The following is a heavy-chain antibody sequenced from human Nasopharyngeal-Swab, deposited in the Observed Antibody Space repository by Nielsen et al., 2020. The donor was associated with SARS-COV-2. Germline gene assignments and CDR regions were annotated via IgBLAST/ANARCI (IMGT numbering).Heavy chain of an antibody. J-gene: IGHJ6*03. D-gene: IGHD1-14*01. V-gene: IGHV1-18*01. Sequence: ASVKVSCKASGYTFTSYGISWVRQAPGQGLEWMGWISAYNGNTNYAQKLQGRVTMTTDTSTSTAYMELRSLRSDDTAVYYCASRNVGYYYYYMDVWGKGTTVTVSS. CDR2: ISAYNGNT. CDR3: ASRNVGYYYYYMDV. CDR1: GYTFTSYG.